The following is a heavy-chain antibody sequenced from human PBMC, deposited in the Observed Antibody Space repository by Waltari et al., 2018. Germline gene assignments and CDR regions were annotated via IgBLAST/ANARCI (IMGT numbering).Heavy chain of an antibody. Sequence: EVQLVESGGGLVQPGGSLRLSCAASGFTFSSYSMNWVRQAPGKGLEWVSYISSSSTIYYADSVKGRFTISRDNAKNSLYLQMNSLRAEDTAVYYCAGIAVAGTGDYWGQGTLVTVSS. D-gene: IGHD6-19*01. V-gene: IGHV3-48*04. J-gene: IGHJ4*02. CDR2: ISSSSTI. CDR1: GFTFSSYS. CDR3: AGIAVAGTGDY.